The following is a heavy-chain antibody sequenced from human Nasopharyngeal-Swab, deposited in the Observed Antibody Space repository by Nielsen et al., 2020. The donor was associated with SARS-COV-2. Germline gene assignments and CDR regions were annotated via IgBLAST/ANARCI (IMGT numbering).Heavy chain of an antibody. V-gene: IGHV3-53*01. CDR1: GFTVSSNY. J-gene: IGHJ3*02. D-gene: IGHD1-26*01. CDR3: ARWEPHDAFDI. Sequence: GESLKISCAASGFTVSSNYVSWVRQAPGKGLEWVSVIYSGGSTYYADSVKGRFTIPRDNSKNTLYLQMNSLRAEDTAVYYCARWEPHDAFDIWGQGTMVTVSS. CDR2: IYSGGST.